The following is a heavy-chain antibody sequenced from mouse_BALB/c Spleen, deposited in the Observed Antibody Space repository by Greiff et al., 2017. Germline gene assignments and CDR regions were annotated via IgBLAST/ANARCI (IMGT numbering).Heavy chain of an antibody. D-gene: IGHD2-1*01. CDR3: ARALYGNHLYYAMDY. CDR2: ISSGSSTI. V-gene: IGHV5-17*02. CDR1: GFTFSSFG. Sequence: EVQRVESGGGLVQPGGSRKLSCAASGFTFSSFGMHWVRQAPEKGLEWVAYISSGSSTIYYADTVKGRFTISRDNPKNTLFLQMTSLRSEDTAMYYCARALYGNHLYYAMDYWGQGTSVTVSS. J-gene: IGHJ4*01.